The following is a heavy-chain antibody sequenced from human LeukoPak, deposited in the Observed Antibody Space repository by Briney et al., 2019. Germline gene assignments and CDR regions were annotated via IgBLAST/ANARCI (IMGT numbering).Heavy chain of an antibody. J-gene: IGHJ4*02. CDR2: IKDDGSEK. CDR1: GFTFSTYW. Sequence: AGGSLRLSCAASGFTFSTYWMTWVRQAPGKGLEWVANIKDDGSEKSYEDSVKGRFTISRDNAKNSLYLRMNSLRVEDTGIYYCSRDPRSLDYWGQGALVTVSS. CDR3: SRDPRSLDY. V-gene: IGHV3-7*03.